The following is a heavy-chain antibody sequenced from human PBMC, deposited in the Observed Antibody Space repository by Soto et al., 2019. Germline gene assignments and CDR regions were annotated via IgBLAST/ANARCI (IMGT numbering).Heavy chain of an antibody. D-gene: IGHD2-21*02. CDR2: VNPSGGHT. Sequence: QVQLMQSGAEVKKPGASVKVSCKASGDTFTNYYIHWVRQAPGQGLEWMGTVNPSGGHTTYSQNFLGRVTMTRDTSTSTLYMELTSLTSDDTAVYYCARGGHVVVVTAAFDYWGQGTLVTGSS. CDR3: ARGGHVVVVTAAFDY. CDR1: GDTFTNYY. V-gene: IGHV1-46*01. J-gene: IGHJ4*02.